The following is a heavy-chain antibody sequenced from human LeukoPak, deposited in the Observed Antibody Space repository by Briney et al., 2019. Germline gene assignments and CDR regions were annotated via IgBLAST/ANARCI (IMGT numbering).Heavy chain of an antibody. J-gene: IGHJ5*02. V-gene: IGHV4-31*03. Sequence: SETLSLTCTVSGGSISSGGYYWSWIHQHPGKGLEWIGYIYYSGSTYYNPSHKSRVTISVDTSKNQFSLKLSSVTAADTAVYYCARVGQQLVRGNWFDPWGQGTLVTVSS. D-gene: IGHD6-13*01. CDR1: GGSISSGGYY. CDR2: IYYSGST. CDR3: ARVGQQLVRGNWFDP.